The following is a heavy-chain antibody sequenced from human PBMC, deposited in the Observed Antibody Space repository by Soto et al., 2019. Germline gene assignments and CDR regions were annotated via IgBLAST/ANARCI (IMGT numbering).Heavy chain of an antibody. CDR3: VRTFGGDCSGTGCHSRYRNFDQ. Sequence: QLVESGGHLVQPGGSLRLSCTASGFTFSMYWMTWVRQAPGKGLEWVAHIKQDGSEADYVESVKGRFTISRDNSKNSLYLQMSSLRVEDTAVYYCVRTFGGDCSGTGCHSRYRNFDQWGQGTLVTVSS. CDR2: IKQDGSEA. D-gene: IGHD2-21*02. CDR1: GFTFSMYW. V-gene: IGHV3-7*05. J-gene: IGHJ4*02.